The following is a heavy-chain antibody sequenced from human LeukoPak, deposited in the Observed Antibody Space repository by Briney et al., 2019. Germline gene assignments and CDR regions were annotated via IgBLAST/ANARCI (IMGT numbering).Heavy chain of an antibody. CDR3: STHSGWDPYYFDY. J-gene: IGHJ4*02. Sequence: ASGKLSCNVSGYTLTVLSMHWVRQAPGKGLELMGGFDPEDGETIYAQKVQGKGTMTDATSTDTDYMELRSLRSEDTAASYYSTHSGWDPYYFDYWGQGTVVTVFS. D-gene: IGHD6-19*01. V-gene: IGHV1-24*01. CDR2: FDPEDGET. CDR1: GYTLTVLS.